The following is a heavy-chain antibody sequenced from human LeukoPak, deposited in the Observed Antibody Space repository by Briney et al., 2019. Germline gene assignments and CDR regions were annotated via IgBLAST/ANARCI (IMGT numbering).Heavy chain of an antibody. J-gene: IGHJ4*02. Sequence: ASVKVSCKASGYTFTSYYMHWVRQAPGQGLEWMGIINPSGGSTSYAPKFQGRVTVTRDTSTSTVYMELRSLRSEDTAVYYCARVDCSSGRCHTLDFDYWGQGTLVTVSS. CDR1: GYTFTSYY. CDR3: ARVDCSSGRCHTLDFDY. CDR2: INPSGGST. D-gene: IGHD2-2*02. V-gene: IGHV1-46*03.